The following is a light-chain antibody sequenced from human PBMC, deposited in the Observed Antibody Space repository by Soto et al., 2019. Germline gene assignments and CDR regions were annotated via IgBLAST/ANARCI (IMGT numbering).Light chain of an antibody. CDR2: DAS. CDR1: QDIKNY. CDR3: QQYDNLPLT. Sequence: DIQMTQSPSSLSASVGDRVTITCQASQDIKNYLNWYQQKSGKAPKLLIYDASDLETGVPSRFSGSGSGTDFTFTINSLQPEDIATYYCQQYDNLPLTLGGGTKVDSK. V-gene: IGKV1-33*01. J-gene: IGKJ4*01.